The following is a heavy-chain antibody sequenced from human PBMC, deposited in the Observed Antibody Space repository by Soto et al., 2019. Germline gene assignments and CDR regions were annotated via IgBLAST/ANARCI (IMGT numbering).Heavy chain of an antibody. CDR3: AREGAGLGAVDI. D-gene: IGHD1-26*01. J-gene: IGHJ3*02. CDR2: IKQDGSEK. Sequence: VQLVESGGGLVQPGGSLRLSCAASGFTFSRNWMGWVRQAPGKGLEWVANIKQDGSEKYHVDSVKGRFTISRDNAKNSLYLLMNSLRVEERDVYYWAREGAGLGAVDIWGQGTMVTVSS. V-gene: IGHV3-7*01. CDR1: GFTFSRNW.